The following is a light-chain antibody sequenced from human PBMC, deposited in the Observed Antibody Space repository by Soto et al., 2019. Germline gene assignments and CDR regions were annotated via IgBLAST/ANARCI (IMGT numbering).Light chain of an antibody. CDR2: DAS. Sequence: IQMTQSPSTLSASVGDRVTITGRASQSISSWLAWYQQKPGKAPKVLIFDASSLESGVPSRFSGSGSATEFTLTISSLQPDEFATYYCQQYSTYPWTFGQGTKVDIK. CDR3: QQYSTYPWT. CDR1: QSISSW. J-gene: IGKJ1*01. V-gene: IGKV1-5*01.